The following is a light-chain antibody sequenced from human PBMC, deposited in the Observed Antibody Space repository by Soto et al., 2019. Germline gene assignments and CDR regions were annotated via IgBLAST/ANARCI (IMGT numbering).Light chain of an antibody. CDR3: QQYGSSSYP. CDR1: QSVSSSS. CDR2: DAS. V-gene: IGKV3-20*01. J-gene: IGKJ2*01. Sequence: EIVLTQSPGTLSLSPGERATLSCRASQSVSSSSLDWYQQKRGQAPRLLIHDASRRAPDIPDRFSGSGSGTDFTLTIGRLEPEDFAVYHCQQYGSSSYPFGQGTKLEI.